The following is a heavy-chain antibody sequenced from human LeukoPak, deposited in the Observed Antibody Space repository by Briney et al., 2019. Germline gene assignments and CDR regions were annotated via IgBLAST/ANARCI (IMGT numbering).Heavy chain of an antibody. J-gene: IGHJ4*02. CDR1: GXSISSSSYY. V-gene: IGHV4-39*01. D-gene: IGHD3-22*01. CDR3: ASDRSGLSFCF. CDR2: IYYSGST. Sequence: PSETLSLTCTVSGXSISSSSYYWGWIRQPPGKGLEWIGSIYYSGSTYYNSSLKSRVTISVDTSKNQFSLRLSSVTAADTAVYYCASDRSGLSFCFWGQGTLVTVSS.